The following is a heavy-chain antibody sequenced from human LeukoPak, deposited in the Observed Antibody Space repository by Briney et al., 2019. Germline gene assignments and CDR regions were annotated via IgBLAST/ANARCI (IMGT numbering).Heavy chain of an antibody. CDR3: AREYSSSWYNWFDP. J-gene: IGHJ5*02. Sequence: KPSETLSLTCTVSGGSISSYYWSWIRQPAGKGLEWIGRIYTSGSTNYNPSLKSRVTMSVDTSKNQFSLKLSSVTAADTAVYYCAREYSSSWYNWFDPWGQGTLVTVSS. CDR1: GGSISSYY. CDR2: IYTSGST. V-gene: IGHV4-4*07. D-gene: IGHD6-13*01.